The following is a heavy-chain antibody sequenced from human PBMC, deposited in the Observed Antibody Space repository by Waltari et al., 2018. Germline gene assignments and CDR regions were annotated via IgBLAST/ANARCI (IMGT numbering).Heavy chain of an antibody. CDR3: AARNPAAPG. CDR1: GFTISNKY. J-gene: IGHJ4*02. D-gene: IGHD6-13*01. V-gene: IGHV3-66*01. CDR2: IYSGGGT. Sequence: EVQLVESGGGLVQPGGSLRLSCAVSGFTISNKYMSWVRQAPGKGLVLFSLIYSGGGTDDPDSVKGKFTISRDSSKNILYLQMNSLRAEDTAVYYCAARNPAAPGWGQGTLVTVSS.